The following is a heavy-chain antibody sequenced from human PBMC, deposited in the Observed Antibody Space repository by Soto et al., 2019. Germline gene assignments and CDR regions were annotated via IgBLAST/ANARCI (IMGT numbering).Heavy chain of an antibody. CDR2: ISGSGGST. CDR3: AKLVILEPFVTSGGDV. CDR1: GFTFTDYA. D-gene: IGHD3-3*01. V-gene: IGHV3-23*01. Sequence: GGSLRLSCAASGFTFTDYAMTWVRQAPGKGLEWVSGISGSGGSTYYADSVKGRFTISRDKSKNTLYLQMNSLRAEDTAVYYCAKLVILEPFVTSGGDVGGKGTRAT. J-gene: IGHJ6*03.